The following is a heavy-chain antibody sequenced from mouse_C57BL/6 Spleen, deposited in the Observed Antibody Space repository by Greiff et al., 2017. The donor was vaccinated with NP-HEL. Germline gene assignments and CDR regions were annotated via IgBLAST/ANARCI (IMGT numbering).Heavy chain of an antibody. CDR1: GYTFTDYY. CDR3: ARESSSGYFDY. J-gene: IGHJ2*01. D-gene: IGHD3-2*02. CDR2: INPYNGGT. Sequence: VQLKESGPVLVKPGASVKMSCKASGYTFTDYYMNWVKQSHGKSLEWIGVINPYNGGTSYNQKFKGKATLTVDTSSSTAYMELNSLTAEDSAVYYCARESSSGYFDYWGQGTTLTVSS. V-gene: IGHV1-19*01.